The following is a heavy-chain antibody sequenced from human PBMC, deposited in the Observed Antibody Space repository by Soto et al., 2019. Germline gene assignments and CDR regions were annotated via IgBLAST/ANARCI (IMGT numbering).Heavy chain of an antibody. Sequence: ASVKVSCKASGYTFTDYYLHWVRQAPGQGLEWMGWINPNSGGTNYAQRFQDCVTMTRDTSISTAYMELSRLRSDDTAVYYCARVGVGFGNYVGMDVWG. CDR3: ARVGVGFGNYVGMDV. CDR1: GYTFTDYY. CDR2: INPNSGGT. D-gene: IGHD3-22*01. V-gene: IGHV1-2*04. J-gene: IGHJ6*02.